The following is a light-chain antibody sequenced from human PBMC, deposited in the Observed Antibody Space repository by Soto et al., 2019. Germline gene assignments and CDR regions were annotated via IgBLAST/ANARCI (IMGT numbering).Light chain of an antibody. V-gene: IGKV3-11*01. Sequence: EIVLTQSPATLSLSPGERATLSCRASQSVSSYLAWYQQKAGQAPRLLIHDASNRATGIPARFSGSGSGTDFTLTINSLEPEDFAVYYCQQRGNWPLTFGGGTKVDIK. J-gene: IGKJ4*01. CDR1: QSVSSY. CDR2: DAS. CDR3: QQRGNWPLT.